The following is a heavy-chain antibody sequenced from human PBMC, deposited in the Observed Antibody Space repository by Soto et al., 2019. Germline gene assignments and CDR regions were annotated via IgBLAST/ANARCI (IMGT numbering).Heavy chain of an antibody. CDR3: GRSYNWNYVNYYYYGMDV. Sequence: HPGGSLRLSCAASGFTFSSYGMHWVRQAPGKGLEWVAVISYDGSNKYYADSVKGRFTISRDNSKNTLYLQMNSLRAEDTAVYYCGRSYNWNYVNYYYYGMDVWGQGTTVTVSS. D-gene: IGHD1-7*01. J-gene: IGHJ6*02. V-gene: IGHV3-30*03. CDR2: ISYDGSNK. CDR1: GFTFSSYG.